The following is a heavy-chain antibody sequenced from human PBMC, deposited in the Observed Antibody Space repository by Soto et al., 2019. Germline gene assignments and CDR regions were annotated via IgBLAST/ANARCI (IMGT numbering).Heavy chain of an antibody. CDR2: VSGSGGNT. CDR3: AKSAASEDDYFYYCMDV. D-gene: IGHD6-25*01. V-gene: IGHV3-23*01. J-gene: IGHJ6*02. CDR1: GFTFSIHA. Sequence: EVQLLESGGGLVQPGGSLRLSCAVSGFTFSIHAMSWVRQAPGKGLEWVSAVSGSGGNTYYADSVKGRFTISRDNSKNTLYLHMNSVRAEDTAVYYCAKSAASEDDYFYYCMDVWGQGTTVTVSS.